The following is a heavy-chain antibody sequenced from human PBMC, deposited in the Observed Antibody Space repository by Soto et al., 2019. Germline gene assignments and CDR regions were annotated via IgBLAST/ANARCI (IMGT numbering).Heavy chain of an antibody. D-gene: IGHD6-6*01. CDR3: AASSSSVSWFDP. CDR1: GYTFTTYI. CDR2: INAGNGNT. Sequence: ASVKVSCKASGYTFTTYIMHWVRQAPGQRLDWMGWINAGNGNTKYSQKFQGRVTITRDTSASTAYMEVSSLRSEDTAVYYCAASSSSVSWFDPWGQGTLVTVSS. J-gene: IGHJ5*02. V-gene: IGHV1-3*01.